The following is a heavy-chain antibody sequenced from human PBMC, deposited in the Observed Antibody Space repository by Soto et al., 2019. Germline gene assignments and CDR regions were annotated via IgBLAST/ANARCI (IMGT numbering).Heavy chain of an antibody. CDR3: ASDYQGPMPTMTGQYCMDV. CDR2: IIPIFGTA. V-gene: IGHV1-69*01. CDR1: GGTFSSYA. Sequence: QVQLVQSGAEVKKPGSSVKVSCKASGGTFSSYAISWVRQAPGQGLEWMGGIIPIFGTANYAQKFQGRVTITADESTSTAYMERSSVRSEDTAVDYCASDYQGPMPTMTGQYCMDVWGQGTTVTVAS. D-gene: IGHD3-9*01. J-gene: IGHJ6*02.